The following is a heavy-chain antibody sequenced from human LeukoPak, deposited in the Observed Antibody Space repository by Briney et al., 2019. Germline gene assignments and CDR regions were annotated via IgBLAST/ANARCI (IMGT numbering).Heavy chain of an antibody. V-gene: IGHV3-48*03. Sequence: PGGSLRLSCAASGFTFSSHEMNWVRQAPGKGLEWVSYISSSGSTIYYADSVKGRFTISRDNAKNSLYLQMNSLRAEDTAVYYCARLNYYGDYMDVWGKGTTVTISS. D-gene: IGHD3-10*01. CDR3: ARLNYYGDYMDV. J-gene: IGHJ6*03. CDR2: ISSSGSTI. CDR1: GFTFSSHE.